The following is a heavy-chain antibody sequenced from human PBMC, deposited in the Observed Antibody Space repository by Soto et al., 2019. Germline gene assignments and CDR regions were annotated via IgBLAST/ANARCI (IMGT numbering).Heavy chain of an antibody. CDR1: GFIFDDFA. D-gene: IGHD3-3*01. Sequence: EAQLVESGGGFVQPGRSLRLSCAGSGFIFDDFAIHWVRQAPGKGLEWVSGISWNSDSIGYADSVKGRFTISRDNAKSALYLEMNRLRVEATALYYCTKVGGLYDFWSGPLHFDLWGQGTLVTVSS. CDR3: TKVGGLYDFWSGPLHFDL. CDR2: ISWNSDSI. J-gene: IGHJ4*02. V-gene: IGHV3-9*01.